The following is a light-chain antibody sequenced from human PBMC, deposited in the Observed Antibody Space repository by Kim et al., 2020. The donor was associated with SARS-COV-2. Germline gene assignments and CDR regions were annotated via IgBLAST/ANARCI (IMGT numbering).Light chain of an antibody. CDR3: QVWDSSRDPGV. CDR2: YDS. Sequence: SYELTQPPSVSVAPGKTARITCGGNNIGSKSVHWYQQKPGQAPVLVIYYDSDRPSGIPERFSGSNSGNTATLTISRVEAGDEADYYCQVWDSSRDPGVFG. CDR1: NIGSKS. J-gene: IGLJ2*01. V-gene: IGLV3-21*04.